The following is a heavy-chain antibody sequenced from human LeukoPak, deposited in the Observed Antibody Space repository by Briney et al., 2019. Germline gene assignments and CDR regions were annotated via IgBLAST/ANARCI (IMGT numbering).Heavy chain of an antibody. V-gene: IGHV1-2*04. CDR3: ARDRIAAAGTATGGMDV. D-gene: IGHD6-13*01. Sequence: GASVKVSCKASGYTFTGYYMHWVRQGPGQGLEWMGWINPNSGGTNYAQKFQGWVTMTRDTSISTAYMELSRLRSDDTAVYYCARDRIAAAGTATGGMDVWGQGTTVTVSS. J-gene: IGHJ6*02. CDR1: GYTFTGYY. CDR2: INPNSGGT.